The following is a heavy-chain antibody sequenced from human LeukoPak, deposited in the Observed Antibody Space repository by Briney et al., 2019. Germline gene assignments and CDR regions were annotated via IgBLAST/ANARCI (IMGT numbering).Heavy chain of an antibody. Sequence: SQTLSLTCTVSGGSISSGDYYWSWIRQPPGKGLERIGYIYYSGSTYYNPSLKSRVTISVDTSKNQFSLKLSSVTAADTAVYYCARAGDPDAFDIWGQGTMVTVSS. CDR3: ARAGDPDAFDI. CDR1: GGSISSGDYY. D-gene: IGHD4-17*01. CDR2: IYYSGST. V-gene: IGHV4-30-4*08. J-gene: IGHJ3*02.